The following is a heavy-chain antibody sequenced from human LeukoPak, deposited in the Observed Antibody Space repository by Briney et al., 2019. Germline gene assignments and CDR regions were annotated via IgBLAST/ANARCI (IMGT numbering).Heavy chain of an antibody. D-gene: IGHD3-3*01. J-gene: IGHJ5*02. CDR3: ARDGGTHDFWSGYYAAANWFDP. V-gene: IGHV4-61*01. CDR2: IYYSGST. CDR1: GGSVNSGHHY. Sequence: PSETLSLTCTVSGGSVNSGHHYWSWIRQPPGKGLEWIGYIYYSGSTNYNPSLKSRVTISVDTSKNQFSLKLSSVTAADTAVYYCARDGGTHDFWSGYYAAANWFDPWGQGTLVTVSS.